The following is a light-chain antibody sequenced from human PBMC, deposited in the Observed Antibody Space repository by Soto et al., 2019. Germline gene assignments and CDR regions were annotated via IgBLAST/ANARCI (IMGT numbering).Light chain of an antibody. V-gene: IGKV1-5*03. CDR2: KAS. CDR3: QQYYSTPPT. J-gene: IGKJ1*01. CDR1: QSVSSW. Sequence: DIQMTQSPSTLSASVGDRVTITCRASQSVSSWLAWYQQKPGRAPKLLISKASTRESGVPDRFSGSGSETDFTLTISSLQAEDVAVYYCQQYYSTPPTFGQGTKVEIK.